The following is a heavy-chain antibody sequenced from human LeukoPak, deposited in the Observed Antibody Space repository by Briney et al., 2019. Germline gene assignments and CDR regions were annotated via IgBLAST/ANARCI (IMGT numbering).Heavy chain of an antibody. CDR3: ARVSTNSRVGGYDPQWYFDL. V-gene: IGHV1-18*04. J-gene: IGHJ2*01. CDR2: ISGYNGNT. CDR1: GYIFINYG. D-gene: IGHD5-12*01. Sequence: GASVKVSCKASGYIFINYGFTWVRQAPGQGLEWMGWISGYNGNTNYLQKFQGRVTMTTDTSTNTVYMELRSLSSDDTAVYYCARVSTNSRVGGYDPQWYFDLWGRGALVTVSS.